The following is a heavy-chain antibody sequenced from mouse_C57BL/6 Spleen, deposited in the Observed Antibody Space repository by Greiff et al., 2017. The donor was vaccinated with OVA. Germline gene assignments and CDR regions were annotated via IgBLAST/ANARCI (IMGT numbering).Heavy chain of an antibody. Sequence: QVQLQQSGAELARPGASVKLSCKASGYTFTSYGISWVKQRTGQGLEWIGEIYPRSGNTYYNEKFKGKATLTADKSSSTAYMELRSLTSEDSAVYFCAGLDSSGPGWFAYWGQGTLVTVSA. CDR3: AGLDSSGPGWFAY. J-gene: IGHJ3*01. CDR2: IYPRSGNT. CDR1: GYTFTSYG. D-gene: IGHD3-2*01. V-gene: IGHV1-81*01.